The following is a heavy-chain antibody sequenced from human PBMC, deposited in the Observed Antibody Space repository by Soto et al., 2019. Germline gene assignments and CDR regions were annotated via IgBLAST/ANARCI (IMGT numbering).Heavy chain of an antibody. V-gene: IGHV3-49*04. D-gene: IGHD6-13*01. CDR1: GFVFGDYA. CDR3: TRGRGTSGWYADY. Sequence: GGSLRLSCSASGFVFGDYAVTGVRQAPGKGLEWVGVVRSETYGGSTEYAASVKGRFRISRDDSENIAYLQMTNLKTEDTAVYYCTRGRGTSGWYADYWGKGILVTAPQ. CDR2: VRSETYGGST. J-gene: IGHJ4*02.